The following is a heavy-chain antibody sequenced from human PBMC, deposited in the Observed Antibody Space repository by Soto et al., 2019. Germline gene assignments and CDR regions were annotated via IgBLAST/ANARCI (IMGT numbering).Heavy chain of an antibody. CDR2: IYYSGST. J-gene: IGHJ5*02. D-gene: IGHD6-13*01. CDR3: ARVGAAAGTEGWFDP. CDR1: GGSISSYY. Sequence: SETLSLTCTVSGGSISSYYWSWIRQPPGKGLEWIGYIYYSGSTNYNPSLKSRVTISVDTSKNQFSLKLSSVPAADTAVYYCARVGAAAGTEGWFDPWGQGTLVTVSS. V-gene: IGHV4-59*01.